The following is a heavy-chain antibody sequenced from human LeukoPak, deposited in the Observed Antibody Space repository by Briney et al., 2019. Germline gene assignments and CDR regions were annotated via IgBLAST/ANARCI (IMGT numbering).Heavy chain of an antibody. V-gene: IGHV1-69*13. CDR3: ASYDYVWGSYRYFGFDY. CDR2: IIPIFGTA. J-gene: IGHJ4*02. Sequence: SVKVSCKASGYTFTSYGISWVRQAPGQGLEWMGGIIPIFGTANYAQKFQGRVTITADESTSTAYMELSSLRSEDTAVYYCASYDYVWGSYRYFGFDYWGQGTLVTVSS. CDR1: GYTFTSYG. D-gene: IGHD3-16*02.